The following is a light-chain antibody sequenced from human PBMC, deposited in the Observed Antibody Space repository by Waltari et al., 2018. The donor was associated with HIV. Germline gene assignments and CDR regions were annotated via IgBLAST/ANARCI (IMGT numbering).Light chain of an antibody. V-gene: IGLV3-1*01. CDR2: QDK. Sequence: SYELTQPSSVSVSPRRTASITCSGDRLGDKYASWYQQKPGQAPLLVIYQDKKRPSGIPERFSGSKYGNTATLTISGTQTMDEADYYCQAWDSSSGYVFGTGTKVTVI. CDR1: RLGDKY. J-gene: IGLJ1*01. CDR3: QAWDSSSGYV.